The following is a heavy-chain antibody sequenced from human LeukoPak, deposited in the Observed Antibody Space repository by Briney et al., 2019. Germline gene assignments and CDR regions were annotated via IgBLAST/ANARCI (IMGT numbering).Heavy chain of an antibody. J-gene: IGHJ6*02. CDR3: AKVQSDIVVVPAADMGLYYYYYGMDV. CDR2: ISGSGGST. D-gene: IGHD2-2*01. Sequence: GGSLRLSCAASGFTFSSYAMSWVSQAPGKGLEWVSAISGSGGSTYYADSVKGRFTISRDNSKNTLYLQMNSLRAEDTAVYYCAKVQSDIVVVPAADMGLYYYYYGMDVWGQGTTVTVSS. CDR1: GFTFSSYA. V-gene: IGHV3-23*01.